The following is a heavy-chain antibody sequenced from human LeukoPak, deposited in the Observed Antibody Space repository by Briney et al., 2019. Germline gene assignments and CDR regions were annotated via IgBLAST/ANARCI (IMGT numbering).Heavy chain of an antibody. V-gene: IGHV4-59*12. D-gene: IGHD2-2*01. CDR3: ARTAVPGTNLYNWFDP. Sequence: PSETLSLTCTVSGGSISGNYWSWIRQPPGKGLEWIGYIYYTGSTNYNPSLKSRVTISVDTSKNQFSLKLSSVTAADTAVYYCARTAVPGTNLYNWFDPWGQGTLVTVSS. CDR2: IYYTGST. CDR1: GGSISGNY. J-gene: IGHJ5*02.